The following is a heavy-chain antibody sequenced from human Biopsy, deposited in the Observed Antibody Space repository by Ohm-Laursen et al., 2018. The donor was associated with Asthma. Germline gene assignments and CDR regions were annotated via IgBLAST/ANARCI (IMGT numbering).Heavy chain of an antibody. Sequence: SLRLSCTASGFTFGDYWMSWVRQGPGKGLEWVALVSSDGHNKYYEDSVKGRFTTSRDNSRNRLYLQINRLTVEDSAVYFCARQSGQDYGDSSGFDIWGQGTKVAVSS. D-gene: IGHD3-22*01. J-gene: IGHJ3*02. CDR2: VSSDGHNK. V-gene: IGHV3-30*03. CDR1: GFTFGDYW. CDR3: ARQSGQDYGDSSGFDI.